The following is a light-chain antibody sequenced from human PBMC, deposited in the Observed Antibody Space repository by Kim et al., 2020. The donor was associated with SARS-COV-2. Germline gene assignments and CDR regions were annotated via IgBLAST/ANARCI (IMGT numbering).Light chain of an antibody. CDR3: QTWDGITAV. V-gene: IGLV3-1*01. J-gene: IGLJ3*02. CDR1: DLGDKY. Sequence: SVSPGQTASLTCSGDDLGDKYTCWYQQKPGQSPLLVIYQDDRRPSGIPDRFSGSNSGNTATLTISGTQAMDEADYYCQTWDGITAVFGGGTRLTVL. CDR2: QDD.